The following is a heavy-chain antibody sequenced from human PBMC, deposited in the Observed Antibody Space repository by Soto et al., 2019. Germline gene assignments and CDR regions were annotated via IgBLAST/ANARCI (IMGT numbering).Heavy chain of an antibody. CDR1: GFTFSSYS. V-gene: IGHV3-21*01. D-gene: IGHD1-7*01. CDR2: ISSSSSYI. J-gene: IGHJ4*02. Sequence: PGGSLRLSCAASGFTFSSYSMNWVRRAPGKGLEWVSSISSSSSYIYYADSVKGRFTISRDNAKNSLYLQMNSLRAEDTAVYYCARSKMPEVLELRLWVYWGQGTLVTISS. CDR3: ARSKMPEVLELRLWVY.